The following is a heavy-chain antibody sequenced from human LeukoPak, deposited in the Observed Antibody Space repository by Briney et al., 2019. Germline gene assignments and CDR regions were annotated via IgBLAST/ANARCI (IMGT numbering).Heavy chain of an antibody. CDR1: GYTFTGYY. D-gene: IGHD4-17*01. CDR3: ARDLARGDGDYVLYH. Sequence: ASVKVSCKASGYTFTGYYIHWVRQAPGQRLERMGGINPNNGDANYPQKFEGRITMTRDTSISTAYMELIRLRSDDTAVYYCARDLARGDGDYVLYHWGQGTLVTVSS. V-gene: IGHV1-2*02. J-gene: IGHJ5*02. CDR2: INPNNGDA.